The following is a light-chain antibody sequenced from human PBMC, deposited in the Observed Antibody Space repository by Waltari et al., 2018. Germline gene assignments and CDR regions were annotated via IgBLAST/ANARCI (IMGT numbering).Light chain of an antibody. CDR2: EVT. CDR3: SSYAHNNHFV. Sequence: QSVLTQPPSATGSPGQSVTIPCTGTNSDVGAYNSVSWYQQHPGKVPKLLIYEVTKRPSGVPDRFSGSKSGNTASLTVSGLQADDEADYYCSSYAHNNHFVFGTGTKVTVL. J-gene: IGLJ1*01. V-gene: IGLV2-8*01. CDR1: NSDVGAYNS.